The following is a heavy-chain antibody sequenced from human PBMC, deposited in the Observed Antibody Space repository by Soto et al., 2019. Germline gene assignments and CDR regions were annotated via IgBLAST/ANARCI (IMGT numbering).Heavy chain of an antibody. Sequence: GASVKVSCKTSGYTFIGYYIHWVRQAPGQGLEWMGWINPNSGATNYAQKLQGRVSMTRDTSITTAYMESSRLRSDDTAVYYCARDLVSTIGDFDFWGQGTPVTVSS. D-gene: IGHD5-12*01. CDR2: INPNSGAT. V-gene: IGHV1-2*02. CDR1: GYTFIGYY. J-gene: IGHJ4*02. CDR3: ARDLVSTIGDFDF.